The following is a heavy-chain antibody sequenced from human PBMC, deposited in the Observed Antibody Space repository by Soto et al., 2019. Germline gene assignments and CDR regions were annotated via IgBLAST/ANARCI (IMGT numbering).Heavy chain of an antibody. CDR2: ISDSGRIT. D-gene: IGHD3-16*01. Sequence: QVHLEESGGALVKPGGSLRLSCTASGFTFSDYYMSWIRQAPGKWLEWVSDISDSGRITHHADSVEGRFTISRDNAENSLYLQMNSLRPEDSAIYYCARDHGGGGLTLEDWGQGTLVTVSS. CDR1: GFTFSDYY. V-gene: IGHV3-11*01. CDR3: ARDHGGGGLTLED. J-gene: IGHJ4*02.